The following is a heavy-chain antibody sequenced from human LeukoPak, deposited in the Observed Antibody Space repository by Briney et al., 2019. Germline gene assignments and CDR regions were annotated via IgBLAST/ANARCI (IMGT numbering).Heavy chain of an antibody. Sequence: GGSLRLSCAASGFTFSSYAMHWVRQAPGKGLERVAVISYDGSNKYYADSVKGRSTISRDNSKNTLYLQMNSLRAEDAAVYYCARDQMATDSPLAPDFWGQGTLVTVSS. D-gene: IGHD5-12*01. CDR3: ARDQMATDSPLAPDF. J-gene: IGHJ4*02. V-gene: IGHV3-30*04. CDR2: ISYDGSNK. CDR1: GFTFSSYA.